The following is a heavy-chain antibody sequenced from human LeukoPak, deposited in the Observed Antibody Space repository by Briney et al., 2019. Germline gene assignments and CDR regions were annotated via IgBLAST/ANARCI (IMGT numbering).Heavy chain of an antibody. V-gene: IGHV4-59*08. CDR3: ARGPYSYDSSGAFDI. CDR2: IYHSGST. CDR1: GGSISSYY. Sequence: SETLSLTCTVSGGSISSYYWSWIRQPPGKGLEWIGYIYHSGSTKYNPSLKSRVIISVDTSKNQFSLRLSSVTAADTAVYFCARGPYSYDSSGAFDIWGQGTMVTVSS. J-gene: IGHJ3*02. D-gene: IGHD3-22*01.